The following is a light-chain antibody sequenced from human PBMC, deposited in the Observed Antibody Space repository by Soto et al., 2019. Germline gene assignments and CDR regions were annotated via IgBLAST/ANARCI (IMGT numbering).Light chain of an antibody. V-gene: IGKV3-11*02. J-gene: IGKJ2*01. CDR2: DAS. CDR3: QQRSTWLYT. Sequence: EIVMTQSPATLSVSPGERATLSCRASQSISSNLAWYQQKNGQTPRLLIHDASNRATGVPARFSGSGSGRDFTLTITSLEPEDFAVYYCQQRSTWLYTFGQGTKLEV. CDR1: QSISSN.